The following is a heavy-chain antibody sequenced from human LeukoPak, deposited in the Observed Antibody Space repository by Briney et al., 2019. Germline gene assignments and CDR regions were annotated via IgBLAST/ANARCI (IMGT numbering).Heavy chain of an antibody. CDR3: AKEVGNFWRPLDY. D-gene: IGHD3-3*01. V-gene: IGHV3-23*01. J-gene: IGHJ4*02. CDR1: GFTFSDST. CDR2: IKKNGENT. Sequence: GGSLRLSCAASGFTFSDSTMHWVRRAPGKGLEWVSGIKKNGENTYYSDSVKGRFTISRDNSKNTLYLQMNSLRADDTAVYHCAKEVGNFWRPLDYWGQGTLVTVSS.